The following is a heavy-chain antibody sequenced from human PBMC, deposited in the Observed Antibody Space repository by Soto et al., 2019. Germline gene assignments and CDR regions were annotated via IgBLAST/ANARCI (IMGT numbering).Heavy chain of an antibody. CDR1: GYTFTIYG. Sequence: QVQLVQSGGEVKKPGASVKVSCKASGYTFTIYGINWVRQAPGQGLEWMGWISPDNGNTNYAQKLQGRVTMTTDTSRSTAYMELRRLRSDDTTVYYCARALGYSGYAGMDVWCQGSKVSVFS. V-gene: IGHV1-18*01. J-gene: IGHJ6*02. D-gene: IGHD5-12*01. CDR2: ISPDNGNT. CDR3: ARALGYSGYAGMDV.